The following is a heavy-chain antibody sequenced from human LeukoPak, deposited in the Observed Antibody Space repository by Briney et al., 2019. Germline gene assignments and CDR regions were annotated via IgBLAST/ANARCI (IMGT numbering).Heavy chain of an antibody. J-gene: IGHJ3*02. CDR2: ISISSSYK. CDR1: GFTFSRYS. CDR3: ARGSRFGVVERDAFDI. D-gene: IGHD3-3*01. Sequence: GGSLRLSCAASGFTFSRYSMNWVRQAPGEGLEWVSSISISSSYKYYADSVKGRFTISRDNAKNSLYLQVNSLRAEDTAVYYCARGSRFGVVERDAFDIWGQGTMVTVSS. V-gene: IGHV3-21*01.